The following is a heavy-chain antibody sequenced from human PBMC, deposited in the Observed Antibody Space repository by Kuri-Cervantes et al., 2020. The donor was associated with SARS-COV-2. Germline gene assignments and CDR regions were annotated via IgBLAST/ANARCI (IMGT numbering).Heavy chain of an antibody. CDR2: INPNSGGT. Sequence: ASVKVSCKASGYTFTGYGISWVRQAPGQGLEWMGWINPNSGGTNYAQKFQGWVTMTRDTSISTAYMELSRLRSDDTAVYYCARGSAVAGDYFDYWGQGTLVTVSS. CDR1: GYTFTGYG. J-gene: IGHJ4*02. D-gene: IGHD6-19*01. V-gene: IGHV1-2*04. CDR3: ARGSAVAGDYFDY.